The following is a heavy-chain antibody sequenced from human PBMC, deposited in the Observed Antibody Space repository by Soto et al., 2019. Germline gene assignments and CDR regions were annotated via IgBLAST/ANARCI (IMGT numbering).Heavy chain of an antibody. D-gene: IGHD3-10*01. CDR2: FNPILTMS. CDR1: GDTFNFYT. J-gene: IGHJ4*02. CDR3: ATSYGSGYRAFDF. Sequence: QVQLVQSGADVKKPGSSVKVSCKASGDTFNFYTINWVRQAPGLGLEWMGRFNPILTMSNYAQKFEGRVRITADKSTSTDYMELSRLRAEDTAMYYCATSYGSGYRAFDFWGQGALVTVSS. V-gene: IGHV1-69*02.